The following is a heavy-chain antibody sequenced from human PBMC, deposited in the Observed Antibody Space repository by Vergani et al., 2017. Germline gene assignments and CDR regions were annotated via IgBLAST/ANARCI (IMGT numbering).Heavy chain of an antibody. V-gene: IGHV4-34*01. CDR2: INHSGST. D-gene: IGHD3-3*01. CDR1: GGSFSGYY. J-gene: IGHJ4*02. Sequence: QVQLQQWGAGLLKPSETLSLTCAVYGGSFSGYYWSWIRQPPGKGLEWIGEINHSGSTNYNPSLKSRVTISVDTSKNQFSLKLSSVTAADTAVYYCAREFYDFWSGFCCTFDYWGQGTLVTVSS. CDR3: AREFYDFWSGFCCTFDY.